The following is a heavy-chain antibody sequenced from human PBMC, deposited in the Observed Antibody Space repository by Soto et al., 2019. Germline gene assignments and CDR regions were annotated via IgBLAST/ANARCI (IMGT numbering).Heavy chain of an antibody. V-gene: IGHV2-5*02. CDR2: IYWDDSK. CDR3: AHKRGDMATFEH. J-gene: IGHJ1*01. D-gene: IGHD5-12*01. Sequence: QITLKESGPTLVKPTQTLTLTCTFSGFSLSSSGVGVGWIRQPPGKALEWLALIYWDDSKRYSPSLMSRLAISKDTSKNEVVLTMTNLDPVDTGTYYCAHKRGDMATFEHWGQGTLVTVSS. CDR1: GFSLSSSGVG.